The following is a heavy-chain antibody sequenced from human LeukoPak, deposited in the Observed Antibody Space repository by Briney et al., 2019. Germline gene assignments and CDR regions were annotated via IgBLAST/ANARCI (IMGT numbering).Heavy chain of an antibody. J-gene: IGHJ3*02. CDR1: GYTFTKCY. V-gene: IGHV1-46*01. CDR2: INPGGDNT. Sequence: ASVKVSCKAAGYTFTKCYIHWVRQAPGQRLEWKGLINPGGDNTKYAQNFQGRLTITSATSARTVYMELSSLSSEDTAIYYCARIRDGYNDAYDIWGQGTVVTVPS. CDR3: ARIRDGYNDAYDI. D-gene: IGHD5-24*01.